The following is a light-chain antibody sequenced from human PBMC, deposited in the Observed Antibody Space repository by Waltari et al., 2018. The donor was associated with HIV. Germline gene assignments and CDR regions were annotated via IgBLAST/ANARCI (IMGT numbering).Light chain of an antibody. Sequence: QSALTQPASVSGSPGQSITISCTGFSIAVDYYNYHCWYQQPPGKAPKLMIYDVTHRPSGVSNRFSGSKSGNTASLTISGLQAEDEADYYCSSYTSSSWVFGGGTKLTVL. V-gene: IGLV2-14*03. CDR2: DVT. CDR1: SIAVDYYNY. CDR3: SSYTSSSWV. J-gene: IGLJ3*02.